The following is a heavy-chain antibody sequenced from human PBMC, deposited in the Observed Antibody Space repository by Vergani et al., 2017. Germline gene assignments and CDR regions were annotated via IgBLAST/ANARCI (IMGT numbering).Heavy chain of an antibody. Sequence: QVQLQQWGAGLLKPSETLSLTCAVYGGSFSGYYWSWIRQPPGKGLEWIGEINHRGSTNYNPSLKSRVTISVDTSKNQFSLKLSSVTAADTAVYYCARGCKVVPAAIRYYYYMDVWGKGTTVTVSS. D-gene: IGHD2-2*01. J-gene: IGHJ6*03. CDR2: INHRGST. V-gene: IGHV4-34*01. CDR3: ARGCKVVPAAIRYYYYMDV. CDR1: GGSFSGYY.